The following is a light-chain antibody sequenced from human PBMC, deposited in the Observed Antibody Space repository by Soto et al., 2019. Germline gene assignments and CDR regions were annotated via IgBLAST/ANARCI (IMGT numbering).Light chain of an antibody. CDR1: QSVDSTY. CDR3: QQYDTSPPMYT. V-gene: IGKV3-20*01. CDR2: ATS. J-gene: IGKJ2*01. Sequence: EIVLTQSPGTLSLSPGERATLSFRSSQSVDSTYLAWYQQKPDQSPRLLIYATSTRAAGIPDRFSGSGSGTGFTLTISRLEPDDVAVYYCQQYDTSPPMYTFGQGTKVDIK.